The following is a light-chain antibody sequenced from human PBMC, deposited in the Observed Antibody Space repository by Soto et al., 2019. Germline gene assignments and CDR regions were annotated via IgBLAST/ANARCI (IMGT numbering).Light chain of an antibody. CDR1: QSVSSN. Sequence: EIVMTQSPGTLSVSPGERATLSCRASQSVSSNLAWYQHTPGQAPRLLIYGASTTPTGIPARFSGSGSGTKFTLTIGSLQSEDFAVYYSQQYNNWPQTVGQGTKVDSK. CDR2: GAS. J-gene: IGKJ2*01. CDR3: QQYNNWPQT. V-gene: IGKV3-15*01.